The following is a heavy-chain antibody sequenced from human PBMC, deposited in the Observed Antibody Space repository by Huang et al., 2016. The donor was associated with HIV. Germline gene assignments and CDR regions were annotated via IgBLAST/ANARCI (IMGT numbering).Heavy chain of an antibody. D-gene: IGHD3-22*01. CDR3: AHSAFGTSGYYFRMHFDY. J-gene: IGHJ4*02. CDR1: GFSLSTSEVG. Sequence: QITLKESGPMLVKPTQTLTLTCTFSGFSLSTSEVGVGWIRQPPGKALEWLAIIYSADYKRYRPSRESRLTITKDTSRNQVVLTMTNMDPVDTGTYYCAHSAFGTSGYYFRMHFDYWGQGALVTVSS. V-gene: IGHV2-5*02. CDR2: IYSADYK.